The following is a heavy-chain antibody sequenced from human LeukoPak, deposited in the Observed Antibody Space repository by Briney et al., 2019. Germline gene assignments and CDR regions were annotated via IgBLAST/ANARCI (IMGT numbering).Heavy chain of an antibody. D-gene: IGHD3-16*01. CDR2: ISSSGGST. Sequence: GGSLRLSCAASGFRFSDYYMSWIRQAPGKGLEWVSYISSSGGSTNYADSVKGRFTTSRDNAKNALYLQMNSLRAEDTAVYYCARDQDEGGTFDYWGQGTLVTVSS. V-gene: IGHV3-11*05. CDR1: GFRFSDYY. CDR3: ARDQDEGGTFDY. J-gene: IGHJ4*02.